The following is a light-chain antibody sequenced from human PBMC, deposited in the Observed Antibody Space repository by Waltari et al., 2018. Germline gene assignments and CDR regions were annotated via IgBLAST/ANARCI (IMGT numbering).Light chain of an antibody. V-gene: IGLV8-61*01. J-gene: IGLJ3*02. CDR1: SGSVSSTSY. CDR3: SMYMGSGIWV. CDR2: KGY. Sequence: QTVVTQEPSLSVSPGGTVTLTCAFSSGSVSSTSYATWYRQTPGQARRTIVYKGYRRSFGVPDRFSGSFLGNKAALTITGAQADDESDYFCSMYMGSGIWVFGGGTQLTVL.